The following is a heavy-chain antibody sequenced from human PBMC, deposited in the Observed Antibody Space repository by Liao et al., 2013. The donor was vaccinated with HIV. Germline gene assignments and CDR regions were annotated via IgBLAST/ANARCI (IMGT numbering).Heavy chain of an antibody. Sequence: LSLACTVSGGSISGKTYHWGWIRQPPGKGLEWIGSIYYSGSTYYNPSLRSRVTISIDTSNNHFSLRLSSVTAADTAVYYCARVGMTTITGYYYYIDVWGKGTTVTVSS. J-gene: IGHJ6*03. CDR1: GGSISGKTYH. V-gene: IGHV4-39*02. D-gene: IGHD2-21*02. CDR3: ARVGMTTITGYYYYIDV. CDR2: IYYSGST.